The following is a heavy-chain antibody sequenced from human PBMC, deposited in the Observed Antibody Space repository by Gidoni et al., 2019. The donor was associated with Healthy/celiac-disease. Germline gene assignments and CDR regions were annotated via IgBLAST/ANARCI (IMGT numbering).Heavy chain of an antibody. CDR2: IWYDGSNQ. V-gene: IGHV3-33*01. D-gene: IGHD4-17*01. CDR3: ARDEVDYGEIHD. CDR1: GFTFSSYG. J-gene: IGHJ4*02. Sequence: ASGFTFSSYGMHWVRQAPGKGLEWVAVIWYDGSNQYYADSVKGRFTISRDNSKNTLYLQTNSLTAEDTAVYYCARDEVDYGEIHDWGQGTLVTVSS.